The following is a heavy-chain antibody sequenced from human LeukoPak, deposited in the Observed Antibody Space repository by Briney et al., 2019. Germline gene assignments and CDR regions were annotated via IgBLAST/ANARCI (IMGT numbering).Heavy chain of an antibody. CDR1: GFTFSSYA. D-gene: IGHD3-10*01. Sequence: PGGSLRLSCAASGFTFSSYAMHWVRQAPGKGLEYVSAISSNGGSTYYANSVKGRFTISRDNSKNTLYLQMGSLRAEDMAVYYCAKDTRPPYYGSGSNDYYMDVWGKGTTVTVSS. CDR3: AKDTRPPYYGSGSNDYYMDV. CDR2: ISSNGGST. J-gene: IGHJ6*03. V-gene: IGHV3-64*01.